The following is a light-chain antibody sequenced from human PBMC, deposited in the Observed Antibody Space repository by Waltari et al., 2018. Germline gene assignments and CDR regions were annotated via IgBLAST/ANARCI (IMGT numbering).Light chain of an antibody. V-gene: IGLV1-47*01. Sequence: QSVVTQPPSASETPGQRVTISCSGSGSNVGRTYVPWYQQVPGTAPKVVIYRKDRRPSGVPDRFSGSKSGTSASLASSGLRSEDEADYYCAVWDDSVSGWVFGGGTKLTVL. CDR3: AVWDDSVSGWV. CDR2: RKD. J-gene: IGLJ3*02. CDR1: GSNVGRTY.